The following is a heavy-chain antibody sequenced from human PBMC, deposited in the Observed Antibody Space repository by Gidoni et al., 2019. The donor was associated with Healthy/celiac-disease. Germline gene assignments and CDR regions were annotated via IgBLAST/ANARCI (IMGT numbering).Heavy chain of an antibody. Sequence: QRQLQESGPGLVKPSETLSLTCTVSGGSISSSSYYWGWIRQPPGKGLEWIGSIYYSGSTYSNPSLKRRVTLSVDTSTIQFSLKLSSVTAADTAVYYCAIALPGDDYGYRVDYWGQGTLVTVSS. CDR1: GGSISSSSYY. CDR2: IYYSGST. J-gene: IGHJ4*02. V-gene: IGHV4-39*01. D-gene: IGHD4-17*01. CDR3: AIALPGDDYGYRVDY.